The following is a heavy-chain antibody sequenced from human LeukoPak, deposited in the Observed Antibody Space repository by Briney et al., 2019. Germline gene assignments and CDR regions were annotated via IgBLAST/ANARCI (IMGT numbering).Heavy chain of an antibody. CDR3: ARAYDSRTGDAFDI. Sequence: KSGGSLRLSCAASGFTFSSYSMNWVRQAPGKGLEWVSSISSSSSYIYYADSVKGRFTISRDNAKNSLYLQMNSLRAEDTAVYYCARAYDSRTGDAFDIWGRGTMVTVSS. CDR2: ISSSSSYI. CDR1: GFTFSSYS. J-gene: IGHJ3*02. D-gene: IGHD3-22*01. V-gene: IGHV3-21*01.